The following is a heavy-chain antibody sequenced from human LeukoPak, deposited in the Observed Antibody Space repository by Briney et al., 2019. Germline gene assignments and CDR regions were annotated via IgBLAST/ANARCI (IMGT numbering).Heavy chain of an antibody. V-gene: IGHV3-23*01. J-gene: IGHJ3*02. CDR1: GFTFSSYG. D-gene: IGHD1-7*01. CDR2: ISGSGGST. Sequence: GGSLRLSCAASGFTFSSYGMSWVRQAPGKGLEGVSAISGSGGSTYYADSVKGRFTISRDNSKNTLYLQMNSLRAEDTAVYYCARWVTELELVYSGGDAFDIWGQGTMVTVSS. CDR3: ARWVTELELVYSGGDAFDI.